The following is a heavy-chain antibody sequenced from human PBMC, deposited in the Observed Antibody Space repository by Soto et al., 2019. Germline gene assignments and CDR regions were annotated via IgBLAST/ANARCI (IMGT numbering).Heavy chain of an antibody. CDR1: GGTFSSYA. V-gene: IGHV1-69*01. D-gene: IGHD3-22*01. Sequence: QVQLVQSGAEVKKPGSSVKVSCKASGGTFSSYAISWVRQAPGQGLEWMGGIIPIFGTANYAQKFQGRVTITADESTSTAYMELSSLRSEDTAVYYCARDLGADVRITMIVEALGAFDIWGQGTMVTVSS. CDR3: ARDLGADVRITMIVEALGAFDI. J-gene: IGHJ3*02. CDR2: IIPIFGTA.